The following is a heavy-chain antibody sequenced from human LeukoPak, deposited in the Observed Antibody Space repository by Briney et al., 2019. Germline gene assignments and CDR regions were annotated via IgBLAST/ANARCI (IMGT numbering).Heavy chain of an antibody. D-gene: IGHD3-3*01. CDR1: GGSISSYY. V-gene: IGHV4-4*09. J-gene: IGHJ5*02. CDR3: ARVKNTIFGGVNSRWFDP. CDR2: IYTSGST. Sequence: SETLSLTCTVSGGSISSYYWSWIRQPAGKGLEWIGYIYTSGSTNYNPSLKSRVTISVDTSKNQFSLKLSSVTAADTAVYYCARVKNTIFGGVNSRWFDPWGQGTLGTVSS.